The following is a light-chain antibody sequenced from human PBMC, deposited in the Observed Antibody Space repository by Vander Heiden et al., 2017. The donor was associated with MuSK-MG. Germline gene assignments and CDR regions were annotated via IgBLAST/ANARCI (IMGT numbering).Light chain of an antibody. CDR3: QQDNTYWT. V-gene: IGKV1-5*01. CDR2: DAS. CDR1: QSISSW. J-gene: IGKJ1*01. Sequence: RVTITCRASQSISSWLDWYQKKPGKAPKLLIYDASRWESGVPSRFSGSGSGTEFTLTSSSLQPDDSATYYCQQDNTYWTFGQGTKVEIK.